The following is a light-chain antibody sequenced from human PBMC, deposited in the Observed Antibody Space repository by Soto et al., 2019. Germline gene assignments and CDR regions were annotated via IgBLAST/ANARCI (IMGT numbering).Light chain of an antibody. Sequence: EIVLTQSPGTLSLSPGERATLSCKTSQSRGSNFLAWYQHKAGQAPRLLIYASSSRATGIADRFSGSASGTDFTLTINRLEPEDFAVYYCQLYGISPHLGQGTRLEIK. CDR2: ASS. V-gene: IGKV3-20*01. CDR3: QLYGISPH. CDR1: QSRGSNF. J-gene: IGKJ5*01.